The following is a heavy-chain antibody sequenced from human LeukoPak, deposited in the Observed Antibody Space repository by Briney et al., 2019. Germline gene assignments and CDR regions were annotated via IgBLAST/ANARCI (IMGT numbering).Heavy chain of an antibody. D-gene: IGHD5-12*01. CDR3: ATGRGPEWLRTLLAFDY. CDR1: GYTLTELS. Sequence: ASVKVSCKVSGYTLTELSMHWVRQAPGKGLEWMGGFDPEDGETIYAQKFQGRVTMTEDTSTDIAYMELSSLRSEDTAVYYCATGRGPEWLRTLLAFDYWGQGTLVTVSS. V-gene: IGHV1-24*01. CDR2: FDPEDGET. J-gene: IGHJ4*02.